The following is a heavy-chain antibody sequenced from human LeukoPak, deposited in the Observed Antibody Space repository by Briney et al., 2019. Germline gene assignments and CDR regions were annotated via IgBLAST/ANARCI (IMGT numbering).Heavy chain of an antibody. Sequence: GSLRLSCAASGFTFSSYWMSWVRQAPGKGLEWVANIKQDGSEKYYVDSVKGRFTISRDNAKNSLYLQMNSLRAEDTAVYYCAKRSRQKRNPDPNFEYYYYYYYMDVWGKGTTVTVSS. V-gene: IGHV3-7*03. CDR3: AKRSRQKRNPDPNFEYYYYYYYMDV. J-gene: IGHJ6*03. CDR1: GFTFSSYW. CDR2: IKQDGSEK.